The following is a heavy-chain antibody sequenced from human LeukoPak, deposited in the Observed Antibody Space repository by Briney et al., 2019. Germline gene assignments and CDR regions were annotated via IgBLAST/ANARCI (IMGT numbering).Heavy chain of an antibody. CDR3: ARSPMYSSSWSDGNTFDY. D-gene: IGHD6-13*01. CDR1: GGSISSGGYY. CDR2: CYYSGST. J-gene: IGHJ4*02. V-gene: IGHV4-31*03. Sequence: SETLSLTCTVSGGSISSGGYYWSWIRQHPGKGLGWFGNCYYSGSTYYNPSLKSRVTISVDTSKNQFSLKLSSVTAADTAVYYCARSPMYSSSWSDGNTFDYWGQGTLVTVSS.